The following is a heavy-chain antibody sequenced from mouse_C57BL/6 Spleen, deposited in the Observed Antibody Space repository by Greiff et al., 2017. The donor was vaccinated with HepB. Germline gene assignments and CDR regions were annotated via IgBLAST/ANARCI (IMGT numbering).Heavy chain of an antibody. CDR2: ISYSGST. CDR1: GYSITSGYD. D-gene: IGHD2-4*01. Sequence: EVKLMESGPGMVKPSQSLSLTCTVTGYSITSGYDWHWIRHFPGNKLEWMGYISYSGSTNYNPSLKSRISITHDTSKNHFFLKLNSVTTEDTATYYCARGMITRAMDYWGQGTSVTVSS. J-gene: IGHJ4*01. CDR3: ARGMITRAMDY. V-gene: IGHV3-1*01.